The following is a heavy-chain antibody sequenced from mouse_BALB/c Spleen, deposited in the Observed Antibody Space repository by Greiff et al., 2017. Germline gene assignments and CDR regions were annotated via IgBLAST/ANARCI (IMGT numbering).Heavy chain of an antibody. J-gene: IGHJ2*01. CDR3: GRGVGYFDY. V-gene: IGHV14-3*02. D-gene: IGHD1-3*01. CDR2: IDPANGNT. CDR1: GFNIKDTY. Sequence: VQLKESGAELVKPGASVKLSCTASGFNIKDTYMHWVKQRPEQGLEWIGRIDPANGNTKYDPKFQGKATITADTSSNTAYLQLSSLTSEDTAVYYCGRGVGYFDYWGQGTTLTVSS.